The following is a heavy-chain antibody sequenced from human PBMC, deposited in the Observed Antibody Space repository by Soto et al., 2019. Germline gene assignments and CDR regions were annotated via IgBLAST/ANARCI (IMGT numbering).Heavy chain of an antibody. J-gene: IGHJ3*02. CDR3: ARDTNGDYVGAFDI. D-gene: IGHD4-17*01. CDR2: IYSGGRT. CDR1: GFTVSSNY. V-gene: IGHV3-66*01. Sequence: GGSLRLSCAASGFTVSSNYMSWVRQAPGKGLEWVSVIYSGGRTYYADSVKGRFTISRDNSKNTLYLQMNSLRAEDTAVYYCARDTNGDYVGAFDIWGQGTMVTVSS.